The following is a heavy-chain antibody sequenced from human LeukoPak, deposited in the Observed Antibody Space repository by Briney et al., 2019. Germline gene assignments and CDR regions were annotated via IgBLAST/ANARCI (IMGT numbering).Heavy chain of an antibody. D-gene: IGHD2-15*01. Sequence: SETLSLTCTVSGGSVTSGTYYWSWIRQPPGKGLEWIGYIYYSGSTNYNPSLKSRVTISEDTSKNQFSLKLSSVTAADTAVYYCARGGYCSGGSCLRGWFDPWGQGTLVTVSS. V-gene: IGHV4-61*01. CDR2: IYYSGST. CDR3: ARGGYCSGGSCLRGWFDP. CDR1: GGSVTSGTYY. J-gene: IGHJ5*02.